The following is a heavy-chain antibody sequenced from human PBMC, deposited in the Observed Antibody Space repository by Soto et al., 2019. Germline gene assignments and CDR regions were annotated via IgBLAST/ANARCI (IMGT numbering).Heavy chain of an antibody. CDR2: IIPIFGTA. V-gene: IGHV1-69*05. Sequence: QVQLVQSGAEVKKPGSSVKVSCKASGGTFSSYAFSWVRQAPGQGLEWMGGIIPIFGTANYAQKFQGRVTINPDESTSTGYMELSRLRSEDTAVYYCARVRVRFLEWLGSEGWGQGTLVTVSS. J-gene: IGHJ4*02. CDR3: ARVRVRFLEWLGSEG. D-gene: IGHD3-3*01. CDR1: GGTFSSYA.